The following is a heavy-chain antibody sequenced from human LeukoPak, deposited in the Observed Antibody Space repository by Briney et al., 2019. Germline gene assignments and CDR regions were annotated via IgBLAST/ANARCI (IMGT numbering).Heavy chain of an antibody. CDR2: IRYDGSNK. CDR3: AKGGGYEAQYYYYLDV. CDR1: GFIFSSHG. Sequence: GGSLRLSCAASGFIFSSHGMHWIRQAPGKGLEWVAFIRYDGSNKYYADSVKGRFTISRDNSKNTLYLQMKSLRAEDTAVYYCAKGGGYEAQYYYYLDVWGKGTTVTISS. J-gene: IGHJ6*03. V-gene: IGHV3-30*02. D-gene: IGHD5-12*01.